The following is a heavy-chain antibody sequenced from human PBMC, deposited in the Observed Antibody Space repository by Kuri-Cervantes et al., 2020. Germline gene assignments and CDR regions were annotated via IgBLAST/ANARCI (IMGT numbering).Heavy chain of an antibody. CDR1: GYTFASYD. J-gene: IGHJ5*02. CDR2: IIPIFGTA. D-gene: IGHD6-13*01. Sequence: SVKVSCKSSGYTFASYDINWVRQATGQGLEWMGGIIPIFGTANYAQKFQGRVTITTDKSTSTAYMELRSLRSDDTAVYYCARAKDRIGYVCFDPWGQGTLVTVSS. CDR3: ARAKDRIGYVCFDP. V-gene: IGHV1-69*05.